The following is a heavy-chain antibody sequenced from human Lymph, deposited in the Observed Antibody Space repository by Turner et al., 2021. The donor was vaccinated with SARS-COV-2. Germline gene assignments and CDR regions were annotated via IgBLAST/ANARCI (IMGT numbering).Heavy chain of an antibody. CDR2: ISYDVSNK. CDR3: ARDDREFWSGYYTHYYYYGMDV. J-gene: IGHJ6*02. D-gene: IGHD3-3*01. Sequence: QVQLVESGGGVVQPGRSLRLSCAASGFTFSSSAMHWVRQAPGKGLEWVAVISYDVSNKNYAASVKGRFTISRDNSKNTLYLQMNSLRAEDTAVYYCARDDREFWSGYYTHYYYYGMDVWGQGTTVTVSS. CDR1: GFTFSSSA. V-gene: IGHV3-30*04.